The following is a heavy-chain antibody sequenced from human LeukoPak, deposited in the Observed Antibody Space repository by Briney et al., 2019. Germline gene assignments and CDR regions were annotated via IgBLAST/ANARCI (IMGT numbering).Heavy chain of an antibody. CDR2: TSGSGLNS. V-gene: IGHV3-23*01. CDR3: AKEYSGYDFDY. CDR1: GFTLRSYD. Sequence: PGGSLRLSCAASGFTLRSYDMSWVRQAPGKGLEWVAATSGSGLNSYYADSVRGRFTISRDNSQNTLYLQMDSLRAEDTASYYCAKEYSGYDFDYWGQGTLVTVSS. D-gene: IGHD5-12*01. J-gene: IGHJ4*02.